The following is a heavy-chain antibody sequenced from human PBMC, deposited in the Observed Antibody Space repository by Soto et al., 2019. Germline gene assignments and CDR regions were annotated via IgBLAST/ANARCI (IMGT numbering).Heavy chain of an antibody. CDR3: ARWGERSSDSSGWYDDAFDI. D-gene: IGHD6-19*01. J-gene: IGHJ3*02. CDR1: GGSFSGYY. V-gene: IGHV4-34*01. Sequence: SETLSLTCAVYGGSFSGYYWSWIRQPPGKGLEWIGEINHSGSTNYNPSLKSRVTISVDTSKNQFSLKLSSVTAADTAVYYCARWGERSSDSSGWYDDAFDIWGQGTMVTVSS. CDR2: INHSGST.